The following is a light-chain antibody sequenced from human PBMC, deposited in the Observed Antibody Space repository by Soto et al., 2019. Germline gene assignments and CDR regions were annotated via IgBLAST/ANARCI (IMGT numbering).Light chain of an antibody. J-gene: IGKJ5*01. CDR1: QDISNY. CDR3: QQYDGLPT. Sequence: EIQMTQSTSSLSASVGDRVTITCQASQDISNYLNWYQQKPGKXPXXLIYDASNLGTGVPSRFSGSGSGTDFTFSISSLQPEDVATYYCQQYDGLPTFGQGTLLEIK. CDR2: DAS. V-gene: IGKV1-33*01.